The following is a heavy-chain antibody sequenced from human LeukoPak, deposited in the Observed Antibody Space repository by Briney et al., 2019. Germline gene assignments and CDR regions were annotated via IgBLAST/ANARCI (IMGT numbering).Heavy chain of an antibody. Sequence: PSETLSLTCTVSGGSISSSSYYWSWIRQPAGKGLEWIGRIYTSGSTNYNPSLKSRVTISVDTSKNQFSLKLSSVTAADTAVYYCARRVRAAKGYYFDYWGQGTLVTVSS. CDR2: IYTSGST. CDR3: ARRVRAAKGYYFDY. J-gene: IGHJ4*02. CDR1: GGSISSSSYY. D-gene: IGHD6-13*01. V-gene: IGHV4-61*02.